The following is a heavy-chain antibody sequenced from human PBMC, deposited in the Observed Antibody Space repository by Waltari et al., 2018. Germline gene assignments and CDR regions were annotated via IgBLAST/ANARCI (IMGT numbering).Heavy chain of an antibody. CDR3: AGGLGGSSPFDY. J-gene: IGHJ4*02. Sequence: QVHLVQSGAEVKKSGASVKVSCKASGYSFGGYYLYWVRQPPGQGLEWMGWVNPTNGVTNDAQKFQGRVTMTRDTSINSVYMDLSRLRSDDTAVYFCAGGLGGSSPFDYWGRGTLVTVSS. CDR1: GYSFGGYY. V-gene: IGHV1-2*02. D-gene: IGHD3-16*01. CDR2: VNPTNGVT.